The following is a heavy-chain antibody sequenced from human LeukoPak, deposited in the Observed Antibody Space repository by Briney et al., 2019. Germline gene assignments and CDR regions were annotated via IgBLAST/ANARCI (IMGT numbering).Heavy chain of an antibody. Sequence: GGSLRLSCVASGFSFSNCWMGWVRQAPGKGLEWVANIKQDGSEKYYVDSVKGRFTISRDNAKNSLYLQMNSLSAEDTAVYYCARVRDASGSYYPYWGQGTLVTVSS. V-gene: IGHV3-7*04. CDR1: GFSFSNCW. CDR2: IKQDGSEK. D-gene: IGHD3-10*01. J-gene: IGHJ4*02. CDR3: ARVRDASGSYYPY.